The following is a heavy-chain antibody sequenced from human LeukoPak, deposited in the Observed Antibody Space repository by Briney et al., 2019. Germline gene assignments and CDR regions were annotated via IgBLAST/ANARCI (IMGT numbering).Heavy chain of an antibody. D-gene: IGHD3-22*01. CDR1: GFTFSNYA. CDR3: VDYSDITTCSDDY. J-gene: IGHJ4*02. CDR2: ISRNGDNT. Sequence: AGSLRLSCSASGFTFSNYALHWVRQAPGKGLEYVSAISRNGDNTKYADSVKGRFTISRDNSKSTLYLQMRSLRPDDTAVYYLVDYSDITTCSDDYWGQGTLVTVSS. V-gene: IGHV3-64D*06.